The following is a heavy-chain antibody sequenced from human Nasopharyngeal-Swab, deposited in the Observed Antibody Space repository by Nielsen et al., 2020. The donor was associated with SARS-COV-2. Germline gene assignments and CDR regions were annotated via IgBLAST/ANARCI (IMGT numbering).Heavy chain of an antibody. CDR1: GGSISSYY. D-gene: IGHD3-3*01. V-gene: IGHV4-30-4*01. Sequence: SETLSLTCTVSGGSISSYYWSWIRQPPGKGLEWIGYIYYSGSTYYNPSLKSRVTISVDTSKNRFSLKLSSVTAADTAVCYCARGRIFGVVLYYFDYWGQGTLVTVSS. CDR2: IYYSGST. CDR3: ARGRIFGVVLYYFDY. J-gene: IGHJ4*02.